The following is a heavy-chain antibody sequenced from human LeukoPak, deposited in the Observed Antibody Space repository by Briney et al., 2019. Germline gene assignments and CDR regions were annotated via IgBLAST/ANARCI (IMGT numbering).Heavy chain of an antibody. CDR1: GGSISSYY. J-gene: IGHJ4*02. Sequence: SETLSLTCTVSGGSISSYYWSWIRQPPGKGLEWIGYIYYSGSTNYNPSLKSRVTISVDTSKNQFSLKVTSVTAADTAMYYCVRGSGSWGPFDYLGQGTLVFVSS. CDR3: VRGSGSWGPFDY. D-gene: IGHD6-13*01. V-gene: IGHV4-59*01. CDR2: IYYSGST.